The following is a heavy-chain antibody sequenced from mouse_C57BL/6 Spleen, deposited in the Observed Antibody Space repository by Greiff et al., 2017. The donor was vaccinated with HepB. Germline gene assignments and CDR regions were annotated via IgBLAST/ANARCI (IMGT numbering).Heavy chain of an antibody. CDR3: ASLLLGY. D-gene: IGHD2-1*01. CDR2: ISYDGSN. V-gene: IGHV3-6*01. CDR1: GYSITSGYY. Sequence: EVKLEESGPGLVKPSQSLSLTCSVTGYSITSGYYWNWIRQFPGNKLEWMGYISYDGSNNYNPSLKNRISITRDTSKNQFFLKLNSVTTEDTATYYCASLLLGYWGQGTTLTVSS. J-gene: IGHJ2*01.